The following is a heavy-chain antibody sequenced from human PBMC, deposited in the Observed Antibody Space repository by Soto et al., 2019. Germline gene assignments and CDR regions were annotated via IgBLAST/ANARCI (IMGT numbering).Heavy chain of an antibody. Sequence: PGGSLRLSCAASGFTFSSYSMNWVRQAPGKGLEWVSYISSSSSTIYYADSVKGRFTISRDNAKNSLYLQMNSLRAEDTAVYYCARGEGSSYDRLYNWCDPWGQGTLVTVSS. V-gene: IGHV3-48*01. CDR2: ISSSSSTI. D-gene: IGHD6-13*01. J-gene: IGHJ5*02. CDR1: GFTFSSYS. CDR3: ARGEGSSYDRLYNWCDP.